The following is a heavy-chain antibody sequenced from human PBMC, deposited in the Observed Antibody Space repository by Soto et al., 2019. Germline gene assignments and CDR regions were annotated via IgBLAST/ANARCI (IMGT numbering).Heavy chain of an antibody. Sequence: SETLSLTCAVYGGSFSGYYWSWIRQPPGKGLEWIGEINHSGSTNYNPSLKSRVTISVDTSKNQFSLKLSSVTAADTAVYYCARVGPYYGFWSGYRTTRSSTTWTLDVWGKGTTVTVSS. CDR2: INHSGST. CDR3: ARVGPYYGFWSGYRTTRSSTTWTLDV. CDR1: GGSFSGYY. V-gene: IGHV4-34*01. D-gene: IGHD3-3*01. J-gene: IGHJ6*04.